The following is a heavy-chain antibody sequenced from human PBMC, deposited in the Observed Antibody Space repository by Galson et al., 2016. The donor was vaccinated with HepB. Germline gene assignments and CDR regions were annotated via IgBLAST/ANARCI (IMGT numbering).Heavy chain of an antibody. CDR2: ITTGGNYI. D-gene: IGHD6-6*01. CDR3: ARWGVPRPLDY. Sequence: SLRLSCAASGFTFSSSAMSWVRQAPGKGLEWVSSITTGGNYIHYADSVKGRLTITRDNAKNSLYLEMNSLRGEDTAVYYCARWGVPRPLDYWCQGTLVLVSS. V-gene: IGHV3-21*01. J-gene: IGHJ4*02. CDR1: GFTFSSSA.